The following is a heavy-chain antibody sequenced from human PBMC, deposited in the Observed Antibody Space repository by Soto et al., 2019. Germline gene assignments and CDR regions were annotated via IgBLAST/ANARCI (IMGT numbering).Heavy chain of an antibody. CDR3: ARIPYPRQQLYYYAMDV. D-gene: IGHD6-13*01. CDR1: GFPLVTSGMC. J-gene: IGHJ6*02. V-gene: IGHV2-70*01. CDR2: IDWDDDK. Sequence: SRPTLVNPTQTLTLACTFSGFPLVTSGMCVSWIRQPPGKALEWLALIDWDDDKYYSTSLKTRLTISKDTSKNQVVLTITNMDPVDTATYYCARIPYPRQQLYYYAMDVWGQGTTVT.